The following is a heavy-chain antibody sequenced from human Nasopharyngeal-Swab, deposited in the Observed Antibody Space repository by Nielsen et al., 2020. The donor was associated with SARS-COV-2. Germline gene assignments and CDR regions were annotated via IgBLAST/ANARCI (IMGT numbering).Heavy chain of an antibody. CDR2: ISSSSSTI. CDR3: AREEELGTAYYFDY. D-gene: IGHD1-14*01. J-gene: IGHJ4*02. Sequence: GGSLRLSCAAFGFTFSSYSMNWVRQAPGKGLEWVSYISSSSSTIYYADSVKGRFTISRDNAKNSLYLQMNSLRAEDTAVYYCAREEELGTAYYFDYWGQGTLVTVSS. V-gene: IGHV3-48*01. CDR1: GFTFSSYS.